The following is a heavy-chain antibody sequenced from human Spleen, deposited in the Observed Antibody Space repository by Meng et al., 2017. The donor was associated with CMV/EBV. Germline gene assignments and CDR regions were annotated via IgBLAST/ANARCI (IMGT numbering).Heavy chain of an antibody. CDR2: VNGRGDTT. J-gene: IGHJ4*02. CDR1: GFAFSSYA. Sequence: GESLKISCAASGFAFSSYAMAWVRQAPGKGLEWVSTVNGRGDTTYYADSLKGRFTVSRDNSKTTLYLQMHSLRPEDTAVYYCANRGLDSSGYYLDYFDYWGQGTLVTVSS. D-gene: IGHD3-22*01. V-gene: IGHV3-23*01. CDR3: ANRGLDSSGYYLDYFDY.